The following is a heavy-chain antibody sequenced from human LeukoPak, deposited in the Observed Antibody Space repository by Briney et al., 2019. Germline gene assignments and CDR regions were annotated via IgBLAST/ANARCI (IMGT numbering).Heavy chain of an antibody. CDR2: INSDGSST. Sequence: GGSLRLSCAASGFTFSSYWMPRVRQAPGKGLVWVSRINSDGSSTSYADSVKGRFTISRDNAKNTLYLQMNSLRAEDTAVYYCARSPYYYGMDVWGQGTTVTVSS. CDR3: ARSPYYYGMDV. J-gene: IGHJ6*02. V-gene: IGHV3-74*01. CDR1: GFTFSSYW.